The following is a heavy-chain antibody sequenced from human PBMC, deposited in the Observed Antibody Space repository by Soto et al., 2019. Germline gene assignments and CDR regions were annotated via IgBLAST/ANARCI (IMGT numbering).Heavy chain of an antibody. V-gene: IGHV4-31*03. CDR3: AREVNVPADADAFDI. Sequence: ASETLSLTCTVSGGSISNNNYFWSWIRQHPGKGLEWIGYIHYRGSAYYNSSLSGRVTILVDTTKNQFSMKLSSVTAADTAMYYCAREVNVPADADAFDIWGQGTMVTVSS. CDR1: GGSISNNNYF. D-gene: IGHD2-2*01. J-gene: IGHJ3*02. CDR2: IHYRGSA.